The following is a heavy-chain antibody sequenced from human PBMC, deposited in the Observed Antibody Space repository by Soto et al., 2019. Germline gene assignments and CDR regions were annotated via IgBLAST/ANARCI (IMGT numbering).Heavy chain of an antibody. V-gene: IGHV4-39*01. CDR1: GDSISSSSYY. CDR3: ASRYGPSEFDP. CDR2: IHGNGGT. D-gene: IGHD3-9*01. J-gene: IGHJ4*02. Sequence: QLQLEESGPGLVKSSETLSLTCSVSGDSISSSSYYWGWIRQSPGEGLEWIGNIHGNGGTQYNPSLRSRVIISVDTSANQFSLRLTTVSVADTAVYYCASRYGPSEFDPWGQGSLVTVSS.